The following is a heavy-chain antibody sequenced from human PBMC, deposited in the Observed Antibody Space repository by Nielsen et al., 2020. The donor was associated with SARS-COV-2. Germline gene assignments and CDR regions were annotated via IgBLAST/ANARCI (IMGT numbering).Heavy chain of an antibody. Sequence: GESLKISCAASGFTFSSYAMSWVRQAPGKGLEWVSAISGSGGSTYYADSVKGRFTISRDNAKNSLYLQMNSLRAEDTAVYYCARDHRAALTLDYWGQGTLVTVSS. D-gene: IGHD6-6*01. J-gene: IGHJ4*02. CDR2: ISGSGGST. CDR1: GFTFSSYA. V-gene: IGHV3-23*01. CDR3: ARDHRAALTLDY.